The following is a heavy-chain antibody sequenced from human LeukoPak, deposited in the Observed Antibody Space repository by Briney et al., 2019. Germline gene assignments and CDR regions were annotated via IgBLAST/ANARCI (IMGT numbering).Heavy chain of an antibody. CDR2: INSDGSST. V-gene: IGHV3-74*01. Sequence: PGGSLRLSCAASGFTFSSYWMHWVRQAPGKGLVWVSRINSDGSSTSYADSVKGRFTISRDNAKNTLYLQMSSLRPEDTAVYYCARWAAQSGTYRVLDYWGQGTLVTVSS. D-gene: IGHD1-26*01. CDR1: GFTFSSYW. J-gene: IGHJ4*02. CDR3: ARWAAQSGTYRVLDY.